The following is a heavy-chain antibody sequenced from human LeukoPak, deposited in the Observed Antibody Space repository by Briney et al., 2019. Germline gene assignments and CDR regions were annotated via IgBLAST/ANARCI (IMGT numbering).Heavy chain of an antibody. V-gene: IGHV3-11*05. J-gene: IGHJ4*02. Sequence: GGSLRLSCTASGSPFIEYTMNWVRQAPGKGLEWISYIGIDSGNTKYADSVRGRFTISADKAKNSLYLQMNSLRVADTAVYYCARDHNYAFDNWGQGTLVSVAS. CDR2: IGIDSGNT. CDR3: ARDHNYAFDN. CDR1: GSPFIEYT. D-gene: IGHD1-1*01.